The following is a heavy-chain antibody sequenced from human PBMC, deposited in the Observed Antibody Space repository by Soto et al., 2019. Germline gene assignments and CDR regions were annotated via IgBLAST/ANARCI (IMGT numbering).Heavy chain of an antibody. CDR3: ARVMAYEQQLVPFDY. CDR1: GGSISSHY. Sequence: SETLSLTCTVSGGSISSHYWSWIRQSPGKGLEWIGYIYNSGSTNYNASLKSRVTISVDTSKNQFSLKLSSVTAADTAVYYCARVMAYEQQLVPFDYWGQGTLVTVSS. D-gene: IGHD6-13*01. J-gene: IGHJ4*02. CDR2: IYNSGST. V-gene: IGHV4-59*11.